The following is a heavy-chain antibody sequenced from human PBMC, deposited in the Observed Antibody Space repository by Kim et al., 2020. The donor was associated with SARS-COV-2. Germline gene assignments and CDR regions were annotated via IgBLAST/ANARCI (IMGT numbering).Heavy chain of an antibody. CDR3: ARALLSGYDLRVSYYYGMDV. V-gene: IGHV1-69*13. CDR2: IIPIFGTA. Sequence: SVKVSCKASGGTFSSYAISWVRQAPGQGLEWMGGIIPIFGTANYAQKFQGRVTITADESTSTAYMELSSLRSEDTAVYYCARALLSGYDLRVSYYYGMDVWGQGTTVTVSS. J-gene: IGHJ6*02. CDR1: GGTFSSYA. D-gene: IGHD5-12*01.